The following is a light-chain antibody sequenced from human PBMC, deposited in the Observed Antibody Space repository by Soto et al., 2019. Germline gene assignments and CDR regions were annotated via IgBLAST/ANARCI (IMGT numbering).Light chain of an antibody. CDR3: MQALQTPIT. V-gene: IGKV2-28*01. CDR2: LGS. CDR1: QSLLHSNGYNY. J-gene: IGKJ5*01. Sequence: DFVMTQSPLSLPVTPGEPASISCRSSQSLLHSNGYNYLDWYLQKPGQSPQLLISLGSTRASGVPDRFSGSGSGTDFTLKISRVEAEDVGVYYCMQALQTPITFGQGTRLEIK.